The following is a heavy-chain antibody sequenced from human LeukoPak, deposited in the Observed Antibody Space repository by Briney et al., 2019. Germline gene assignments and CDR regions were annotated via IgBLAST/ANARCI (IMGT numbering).Heavy chain of an antibody. CDR3: ARPQNYYYGSGSYPLGY. V-gene: IGHV3-7*01. J-gene: IGHJ4*02. CDR2: IKQDGSEK. D-gene: IGHD3-10*01. CDR1: GFTFSSYW. Sequence: QPGGSLRLSCAASGFTFSSYWMNWVRQAPGKGLEWVANIKQDGSEKYYVDSVKGRFTITRDNAKNSLYLQMNSLRAEDTAVYYCARPQNYYYGSGSYPLGYWGQGTLVTVSS.